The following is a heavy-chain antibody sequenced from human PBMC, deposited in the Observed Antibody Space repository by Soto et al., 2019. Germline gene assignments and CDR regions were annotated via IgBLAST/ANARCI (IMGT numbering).Heavy chain of an antibody. CDR3: ATHYNGNYGRAGVSFDY. D-gene: IGHD1-7*01. CDR2: FDPEDGET. CDR1: VCTLTELS. J-gene: IGHJ4*02. Sequence: ASVKVSCKVSVCTLTELSMHWVRQAPGKGLEWMGGFDPEDGETIYAQKFQGRVTMTEDTSTDTAYMELSSLRSEDTAVYYCATHYNGNYGRAGVSFDYWGQGTLVTVSS. V-gene: IGHV1-24*01.